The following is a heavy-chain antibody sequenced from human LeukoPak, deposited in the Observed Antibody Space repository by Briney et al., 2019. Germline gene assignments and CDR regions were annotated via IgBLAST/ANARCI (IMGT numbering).Heavy chain of an antibody. Sequence: GGSLRLSCTGSGVTFSDDGMHWVRQAPGKGLEWVAVRWFDGNKKYYADSGKVRFTIFRDNSKNTQYLQMNSLRAEDTGVCYCAKGAHMYGEFGAVDIWGQGTMVTISS. CDR1: GVTFSDDG. J-gene: IGHJ3*02. CDR3: AKGAHMYGEFGAVDI. V-gene: IGHV3-33*06. D-gene: IGHD3-10*02. CDR2: RWFDGNKK.